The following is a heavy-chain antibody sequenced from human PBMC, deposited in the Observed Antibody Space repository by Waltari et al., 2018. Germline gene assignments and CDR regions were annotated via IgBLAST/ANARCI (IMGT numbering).Heavy chain of an antibody. CDR3: ARSGGNFDY. CDR2: IYTSGST. Sequence: QVQLQESGPGLVKPSQTLSLTCTVSGGSISSGSYYWSWIRQPAGKGLEWIGRIYTSGSTNYNPSLKRRVTISVDTSKNQFSLKLSSVTAADTAVYYCARSGGNFDYWGQGTLVTVSS. CDR1: GGSISSGSYY. J-gene: IGHJ4*02. V-gene: IGHV4-61*02.